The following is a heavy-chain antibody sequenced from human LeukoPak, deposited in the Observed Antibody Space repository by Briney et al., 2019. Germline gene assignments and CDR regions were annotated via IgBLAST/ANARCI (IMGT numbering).Heavy chain of an antibody. CDR2: ISGYNGNT. D-gene: IGHD6-6*01. Sequence: ASVKVSCKASGYTFTSYAISWVRQAPGQGLEWMGWISGYNGNTNYAQNLQGRVTMTTDTSTSTAYMELRSLRSDDTAAYYCARDLWYSISSGFLDYWGQGTLVTVSS. CDR1: GYTFTSYA. CDR3: ARDLWYSISSGFLDY. J-gene: IGHJ4*02. V-gene: IGHV1-18*01.